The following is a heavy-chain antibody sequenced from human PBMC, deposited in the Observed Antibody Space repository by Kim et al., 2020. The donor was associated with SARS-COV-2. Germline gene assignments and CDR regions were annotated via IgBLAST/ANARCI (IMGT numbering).Heavy chain of an antibody. Sequence: GGSLRLSCAASGFTFRGFAMSWVRQAPGKGLVWVSTITGSGDNTYYADSVKGRFTVSRDNSMSTLFLHMSSLRDEDTATYYCARHAVSGFYDYWGQGALV. V-gene: IGHV3-23*01. D-gene: IGHD3-22*01. CDR3: ARHAVSGFYDY. CDR2: ITGSGDNT. CDR1: GFTFRGFA. J-gene: IGHJ4*02.